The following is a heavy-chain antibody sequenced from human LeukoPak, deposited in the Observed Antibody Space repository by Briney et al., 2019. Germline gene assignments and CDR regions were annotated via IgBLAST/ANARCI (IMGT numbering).Heavy chain of an antibody. CDR1: GFTFSSYA. V-gene: IGHV3-23*01. CDR3: GKSDIILVYQPGSWSDP. Sequence: GGSLRLSCAASGFTFSSYAMSWVRQAPGKGLEWVSAFSGSGGSTYYADSVKGRFTISRDNSKNTLFLQMNSLRAEDTAVYYCGKSDIILVYQPGSWSDPWGQGTLVTVSS. D-gene: IGHD2-8*01. CDR2: FSGSGGST. J-gene: IGHJ5*02.